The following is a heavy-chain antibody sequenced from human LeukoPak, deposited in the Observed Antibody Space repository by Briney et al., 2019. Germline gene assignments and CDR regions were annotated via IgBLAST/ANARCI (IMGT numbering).Heavy chain of an antibody. V-gene: IGHV1-2*02. J-gene: IGHJ4*02. CDR3: AREGDGLLSKDFDY. Sequence: GASVKVSCKASGYTLSGYYIHWVRQAPGQGLEWMGYSSPNSGSANSAQKFRGRVTMTRDTSISTAYMELTRLGSDDTAVYYCAREGDGLLSKDFDYWGQGTLVTVSS. CDR1: GYTLSGYY. CDR2: SSPNSGSA. D-gene: IGHD2-15*01.